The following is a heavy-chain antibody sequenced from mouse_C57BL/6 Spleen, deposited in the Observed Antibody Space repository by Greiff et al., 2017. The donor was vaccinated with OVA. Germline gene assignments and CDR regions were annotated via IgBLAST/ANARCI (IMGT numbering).Heavy chain of an antibody. Sequence: DVQVVASGGDLVKPGGSLKLSCAASGFTFSSYGMSWVRQTPDKRLEWVATISSGGSYTYYPDSVKGRFTISRDNAKNTLYLQMSSLKSEDTAMYYCARHGYDYDGFAYWGQGTLVTVSA. CDR1: GFTFSSYG. V-gene: IGHV5-6*01. J-gene: IGHJ3*01. D-gene: IGHD2-4*01. CDR2: ISSGGSYT. CDR3: ARHGYDYDGFAY.